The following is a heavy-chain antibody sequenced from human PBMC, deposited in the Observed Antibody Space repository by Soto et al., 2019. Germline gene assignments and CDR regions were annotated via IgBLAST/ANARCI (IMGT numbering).Heavy chain of an antibody. CDR3: AREVVPAADGFDP. D-gene: IGHD2-2*01. V-gene: IGHV3-11*01. CDR2: ISSSGSTI. CDR1: EVTSSDYY. J-gene: IGHJ5*02. Sequence: RHSCRAGEVTSSDYYMSRIIQTPGKGLEWVSYISSSGSTIYYADSVKGRFTISRDNAKNSLYLQMNSLRAEDTAVYYCAREVVPAADGFDPWGQGTLVTVSS.